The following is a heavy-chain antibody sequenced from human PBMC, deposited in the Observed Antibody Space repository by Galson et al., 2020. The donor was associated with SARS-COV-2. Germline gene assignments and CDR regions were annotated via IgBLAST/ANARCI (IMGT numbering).Heavy chain of an antibody. V-gene: IGHV4-30-2*01. Sequence: SETLSITCAVSETSISSGSYSWNWIRQPPGKGLEWIGYISHSGGTYYNPSLKSRVTISGDRSKNQFSLRLSSVTAADTAVYCCARLHYGEYAPEAFDIWGPGTRVTVAS. J-gene: IGHJ3*02. CDR2: ISHSGGT. CDR1: ETSISSGSYS. CDR3: ARLHYGEYAPEAFDI. D-gene: IGHD4-17*01.